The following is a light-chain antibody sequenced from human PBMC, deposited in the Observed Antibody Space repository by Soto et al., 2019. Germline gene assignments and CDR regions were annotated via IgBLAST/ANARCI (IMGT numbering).Light chain of an antibody. CDR1: SNDIGGSNF. CDR2: EVT. Sequence: QSALTQPPSASGSPGQSVTISCTGTSNDIGGSNFVSWYQQHPDKAPKLIIYEVTKRPSGVLDRFSAFKSGNTASLTVSGLQPEDEADYYCGSYAGSNNMLFGGGTKLTVL. V-gene: IGLV2-8*01. J-gene: IGLJ2*01. CDR3: GSYAGSNNML.